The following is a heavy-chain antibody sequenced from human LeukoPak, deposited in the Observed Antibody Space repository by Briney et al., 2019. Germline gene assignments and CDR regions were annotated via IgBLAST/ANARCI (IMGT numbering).Heavy chain of an antibody. J-gene: IGHJ6*03. D-gene: IGHD2-15*01. CDR1: GFTFSIYD. CDR2: ISSDGSNK. Sequence: GGSLRLSCAASGFTFSIYDMHWVRQAPGKGLEWVAVISSDGSNKYYADSVKGRFTISRDNSKNTLYLQMNSLRAEDTAVYYCVKVKAGYCSGGNCYYYYMDVWGKGTTVTVSS. CDR3: VKVKAGYCSGGNCYYYYMDV. V-gene: IGHV3-30-3*01.